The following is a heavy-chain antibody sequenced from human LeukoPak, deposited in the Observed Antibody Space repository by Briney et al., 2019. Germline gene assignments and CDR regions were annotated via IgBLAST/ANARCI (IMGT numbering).Heavy chain of an antibody. CDR3: ARDLGNWFDP. Sequence: SETLSLTCAVYGGSFSGYYWSWIRQPAGKGLEWIGRIYTSGSTNYNPSLKSRVTMSVDTSKNQFSLKLSSVTAADTAVYYCARDLGNWFDPWGQGTLVTVSS. CDR1: GGSFSGYY. J-gene: IGHJ5*02. CDR2: IYTSGST. V-gene: IGHV4-4*07.